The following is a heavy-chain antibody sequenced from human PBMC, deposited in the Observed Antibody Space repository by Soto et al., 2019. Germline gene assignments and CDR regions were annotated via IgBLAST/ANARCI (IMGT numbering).Heavy chain of an antibody. Sequence: SVKVSCKASGGTFSSYAISWVRQAPGQGLEWMGGIIPIFGTANYAQKFQGRVTITADESTSTAYMELSSLRSEDTAVYYCAREPYYDILTGYQRLYYYYGMDVWGQGTTVTVSS. D-gene: IGHD3-9*01. CDR2: IIPIFGTA. V-gene: IGHV1-69*13. CDR1: GGTFSSYA. CDR3: AREPYYDILTGYQRLYYYYGMDV. J-gene: IGHJ6*02.